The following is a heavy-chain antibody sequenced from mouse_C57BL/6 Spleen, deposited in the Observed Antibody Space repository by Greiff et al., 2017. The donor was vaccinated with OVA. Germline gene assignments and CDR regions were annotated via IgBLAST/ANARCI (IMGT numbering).Heavy chain of an antibody. D-gene: IGHD2-2*01. J-gene: IGHJ3*01. Sequence: EVKVVESGGGLVKPGGSLKLSCAASGFTFSSYTMSWVRQTPEKRLEWVATISGGGGNTYYPDSVKGRFTISRDNAKNTLYLQMSSLRSEDTALYYCARQTIYYGYDGFAYWGQGTLVTVSA. CDR2: ISGGGGNT. CDR1: GFTFSSYT. V-gene: IGHV5-9*01. CDR3: ARQTIYYGYDGFAY.